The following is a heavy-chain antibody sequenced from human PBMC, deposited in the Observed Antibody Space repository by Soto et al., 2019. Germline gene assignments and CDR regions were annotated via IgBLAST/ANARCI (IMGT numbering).Heavy chain of an antibody. J-gene: IGHJ6*03. CDR2: INAGNGNT. CDR1: GYTFTSYA. CDR3: ARGGAYGPYYYYYMDV. V-gene: IGHV1-3*01. Sequence: QVQLVQSGAEVKKPGASVKVSCKASGYTFTSYAMHWVRQAPGQRLEWMGWINAGNGNTKYSQKIQGRVTITRDTSASTAYMEVSSLRSEDTAVYYCARGGAYGPYYYYYMDVWGKGTTGTGSS. D-gene: IGHD5-12*01.